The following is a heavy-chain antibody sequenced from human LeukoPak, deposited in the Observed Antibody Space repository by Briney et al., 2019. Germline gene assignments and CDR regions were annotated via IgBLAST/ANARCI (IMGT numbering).Heavy chain of an antibody. CDR3: AAPGPNSSSWYDFDY. Sequence: ASVKVSCKASGFTFTSSAVQWVRQARGQRLEWIGWIVVGSGNTNYAQKFQERVTITRDMSTSTAYMELSSLRSEDTAVYYCAAPGPNSSSWYDFDYWGQGTLVTVSS. CDR2: IVVGSGNT. V-gene: IGHV1-58*01. J-gene: IGHJ4*02. D-gene: IGHD6-13*01. CDR1: GFTFTSSA.